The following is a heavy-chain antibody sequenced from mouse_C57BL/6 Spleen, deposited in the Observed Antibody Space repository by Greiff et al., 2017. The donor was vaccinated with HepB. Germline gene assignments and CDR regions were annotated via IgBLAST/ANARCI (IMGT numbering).Heavy chain of an antibody. V-gene: IGHV5-17*01. CDR2: ISSGSSTI. CDR1: GFTFSDYG. CDR3: ARTHTAQALDY. J-gene: IGHJ2*02. Sequence: EVQGVESGGGLVKPGGSLKLSCAASGFTFSDYGMHWVRQAPEKGLEWVAYISSGSSTIYYADTVKGRFTISRDNAKNTLFLQMTSLRSEDTAMYYCARTHTAQALDYWGQGTSLTVSS. D-gene: IGHD3-2*02.